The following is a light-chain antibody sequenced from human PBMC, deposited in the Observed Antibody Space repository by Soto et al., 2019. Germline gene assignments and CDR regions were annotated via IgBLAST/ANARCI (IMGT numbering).Light chain of an antibody. CDR2: TTS. V-gene: IGKV1-39*01. J-gene: IGKJ1*01. Sequence: DIQMTQSASSLSASVGDRVTIPCRASQSVSSYVNWYQHKTGKAPKLLIFTTSSLESGVPSRFSGSGSGTDFTLTISSLHPEDFATYYCQQTSIIPWTFGQGTTVEF. CDR1: QSVSSY. CDR3: QQTSIIPWT.